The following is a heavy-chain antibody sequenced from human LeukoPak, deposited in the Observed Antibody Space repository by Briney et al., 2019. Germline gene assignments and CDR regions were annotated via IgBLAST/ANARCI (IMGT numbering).Heavy chain of an antibody. CDR1: GGTFSSYA. D-gene: IGHD5-12*01. J-gene: IGHJ3*02. V-gene: IGHV1-69*13. CDR3: ARDRYSGYDTDAFDI. CDR2: IIPIFGTA. Sequence: GASVKVSCKASGGTFSSYAISWVRQAPGQGLEWMGGIIPIFGTANYAQKFQGRVTITADESTSTAHMELSSLRSEDTAVYYCARDRYSGYDTDAFDIWGQGTMVTVSS.